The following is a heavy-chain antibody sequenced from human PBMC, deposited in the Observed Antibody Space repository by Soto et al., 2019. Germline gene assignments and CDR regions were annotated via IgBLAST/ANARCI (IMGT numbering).Heavy chain of an antibody. V-gene: IGHV3-7*01. Sequence: GGSLRLSCAASGFTFSSYWMSWVRQAPGKGLEWVANIKQDGREKYYVDSVKGRFTISRDNAKNSLYLQMNSLRAEDTAVYYCARTGTWSRDGYNDYWGQGTLVTVSS. J-gene: IGHJ4*02. CDR3: ARTGTWSRDGYNDY. CDR2: IKQDGREK. CDR1: GFTFSSYW. D-gene: IGHD5-12*01.